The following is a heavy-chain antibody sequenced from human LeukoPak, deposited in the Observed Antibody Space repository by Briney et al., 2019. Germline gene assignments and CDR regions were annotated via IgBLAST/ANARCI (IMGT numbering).Heavy chain of an antibody. CDR2: IVVGSVNT. CDR3: AAVWELPDHYFDY. Sequence: GASVKVSCKASGFTFTSSAVQWVRQARGQRLEWIGWIVVGSVNTNYAQKFQERVTITRDMSTSTAYMELSSLRSEDTAVYYCAAVWELPDHYFDYWGQGTLVTVSS. V-gene: IGHV1-58*01. D-gene: IGHD1-26*01. J-gene: IGHJ4*02. CDR1: GFTFTSSA.